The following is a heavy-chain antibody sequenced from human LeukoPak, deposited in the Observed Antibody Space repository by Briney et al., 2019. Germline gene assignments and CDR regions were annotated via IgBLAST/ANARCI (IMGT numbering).Heavy chain of an antibody. CDR1: GLTFSTYA. Sequence: GGTLRLSCAASGLTFSTYAMSWVRQAPGKGLEWLSAISGRGRDTYYAESVKGRFTISRDNSKNTLYLQMNSLRAEDMAVYYCATDDYGDYGDDYWGQGTLVTVSS. D-gene: IGHD4-17*01. CDR3: ATDDYGDYGDDY. J-gene: IGHJ4*02. CDR2: ISGRGRDT. V-gene: IGHV3-23*01.